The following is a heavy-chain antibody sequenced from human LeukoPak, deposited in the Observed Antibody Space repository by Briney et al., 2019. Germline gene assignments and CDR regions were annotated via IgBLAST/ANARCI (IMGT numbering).Heavy chain of an antibody. J-gene: IGHJ4*02. CDR1: GYTLTELS. CDR2: FDPEDGET. CDR3: ATGITMIVVVRGALFDY. Sequence: ASVKVSCKVSGYTLTELSMHWVRQAPGKGLEWMGGFDPEDGETIYAQKFQGRATMTEDTSTDTAYMELSSLRSEDTAVYYCATGITMIVVVRGALFDYWGQGILVTVSS. D-gene: IGHD3-22*01. V-gene: IGHV1-24*01.